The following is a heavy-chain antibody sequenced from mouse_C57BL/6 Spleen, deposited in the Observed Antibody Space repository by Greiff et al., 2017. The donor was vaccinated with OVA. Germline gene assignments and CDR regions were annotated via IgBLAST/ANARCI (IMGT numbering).Heavy chain of an antibody. D-gene: IGHD2-4*01. CDR1: GFTFSDYG. CDR2: ISSGSSTI. J-gene: IGHJ2*01. V-gene: IGHV5-17*01. Sequence: EVKLMESGGGLVKPGGSLKLSCAASGFTFSDYGMHWVRQAPEKGLEWVAYISSGSSTIYYADTVKGRFTISRDNAKNTLFLQMTSLRSEDTAMYYCARGRYDYRDYWGQGTTLTVSS. CDR3: ARGRYDYRDY.